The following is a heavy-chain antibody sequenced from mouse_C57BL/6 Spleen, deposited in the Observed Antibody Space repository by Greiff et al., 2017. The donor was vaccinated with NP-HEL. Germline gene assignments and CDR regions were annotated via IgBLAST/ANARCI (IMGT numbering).Heavy chain of an antibody. V-gene: IGHV1-80*01. J-gene: IGHJ4*01. Sequence: VKLVESGAELVQPGASVKLSCTASGYAFSSYWMNWVRQRPGKGLEWIGQIYPGAGDTNYNGKFTGKATLTADKSSSTAYMQVSSLTYEDSAVYFCARSGGYYFYYAMDYWGQGTSVTVSS. D-gene: IGHD2-3*01. CDR1: GYAFSSYW. CDR2: IYPGAGDT. CDR3: ARSGGYYFYYAMDY.